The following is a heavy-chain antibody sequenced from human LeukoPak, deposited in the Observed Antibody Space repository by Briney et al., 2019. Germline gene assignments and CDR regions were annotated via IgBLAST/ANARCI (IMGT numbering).Heavy chain of an antibody. J-gene: IGHJ4*02. CDR1: GFTVRSKY. CDR2: IKQDGSEK. V-gene: IGHV3-7*05. D-gene: IGHD2-15*01. CDR3: AREDQPRGTFDY. Sequence: GGSLRLSCAASGFTVRSKYMSWVRQAPGKGLEWVANIKQDGSEKYYVDSVKGRFTISRDNAKNSLYLQMNSLRAEDTALYYCAREDQPRGTFDYWGQGILVTVSS.